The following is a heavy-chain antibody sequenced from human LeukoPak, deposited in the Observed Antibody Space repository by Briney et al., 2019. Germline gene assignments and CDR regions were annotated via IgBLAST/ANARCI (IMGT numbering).Heavy chain of an antibody. CDR3: ASRIVGTPDYFDY. Sequence: GGSLRLSCAASGFTFRTYCMSWVRQAPGKGLEWVANIFQDGNDKYYVDSVKGRFTISRDNAKNSLYLQLNSLRVEDTAVYYCASRIVGTPDYFDYWGQGTLVTVSS. J-gene: IGHJ4*02. D-gene: IGHD1-26*01. CDR1: GFTFRTYC. CDR2: IFQDGNDK. V-gene: IGHV3-7*01.